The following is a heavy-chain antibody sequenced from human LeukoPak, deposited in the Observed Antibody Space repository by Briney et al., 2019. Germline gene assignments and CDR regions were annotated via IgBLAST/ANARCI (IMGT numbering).Heavy chain of an antibody. CDR3: ARGGLVVDDGTNSPWGY. CDR2: ISGSSTYT. Sequence: GGSLRLSCAASGFIFGDYYMSWIRQAPGKGLEWVSYISGSSTYTDYADSVKGRFTISRANAKNSLYLEINSLRAEDTAVYYCARGGLVVDDGTNSPWGYWGQGTLVTVSS. J-gene: IGHJ4*02. CDR1: GFIFGDYY. V-gene: IGHV3-11*05. D-gene: IGHD4-23*01.